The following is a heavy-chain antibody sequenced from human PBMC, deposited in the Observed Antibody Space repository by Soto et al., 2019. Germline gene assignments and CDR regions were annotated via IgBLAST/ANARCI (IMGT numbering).Heavy chain of an antibody. CDR1: GFDFSTHA. CDR3: ARRQVGAMKGKSWFDS. V-gene: IGHV3-23*01. CDR2: ISDSGDNS. J-gene: IGHJ5*01. Sequence: EVHLLESGGGLLQPGGSLRLSCSASGFDFSTHAMNWVRQAPGKGLEWVAAISDSGDNSNYAASVKGRFTISRDNSKHTLYMQMNGLRAEDTAVYFCARRQVGAMKGKSWFDSWGQGTLVTVSS. D-gene: IGHD1-26*01.